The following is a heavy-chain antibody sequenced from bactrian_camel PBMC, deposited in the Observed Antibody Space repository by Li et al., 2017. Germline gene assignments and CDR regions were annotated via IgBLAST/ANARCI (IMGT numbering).Heavy chain of an antibody. CDR3: ATSSGCYSVSGCYTPGAHFDY. Sequence: HVQLVESGGGLVQPGGSLRLSCRVSGLTVENYWIYWVRQAPGKGLEWVSTISGGGAIYYADVVKGRFSMSRDNDKNTMYLEMNSLKFEDTALYYCATSSGCYSVSGCYTPGAHFDYWGQGTQVTVS. D-gene: IGHD3*01. CDR1: GLTVENYW. CDR2: ISGGGAI. J-gene: IGHJ4*01. V-gene: IGHV3S1*01.